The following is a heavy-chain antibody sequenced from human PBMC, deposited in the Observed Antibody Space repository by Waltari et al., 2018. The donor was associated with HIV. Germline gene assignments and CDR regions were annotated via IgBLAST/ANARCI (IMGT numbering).Heavy chain of an antibody. J-gene: IGHJ4*02. CDR1: GFNSISFG. CDR2: TPYDGSDE. V-gene: IGHV3-30*02. D-gene: IGHD3-10*01. Sequence: VRLVESGGGVIQPGGSLSLSCAASGFNSISFGFPWVRQVPGKGLDWVAFTPYDGSDEYYLTSVKGRFTISKDNSRGILTLQMNSLRPEDTALYFCATDFKARGLEPSFLDSWGQGTLVTVSS. CDR3: ATDFKARGLEPSFLDS.